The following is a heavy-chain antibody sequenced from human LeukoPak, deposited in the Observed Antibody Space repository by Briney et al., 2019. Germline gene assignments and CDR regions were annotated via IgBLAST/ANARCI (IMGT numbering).Heavy chain of an antibody. CDR2: ISSSSSTI. V-gene: IGHV3-48*01. J-gene: IGHJ4*02. CDR1: GFTFSSYS. Sequence: GGSLRLSCAASGFTFSSYSMNWVRQAPGKGLEWVSYISSSSSTIYYADSVKGRFTISRDNAKNSLYLQMNSLRAEDTAVYYCAREIPPIVGATTRPPPDYWGQGTLVTVSS. D-gene: IGHD1-26*01. CDR3: AREIPPIVGATTRPPPDY.